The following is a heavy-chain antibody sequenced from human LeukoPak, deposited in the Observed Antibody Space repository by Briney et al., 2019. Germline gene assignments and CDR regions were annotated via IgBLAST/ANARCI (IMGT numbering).Heavy chain of an antibody. CDR2: INPSGGST. CDR1: GYTFTSYY. J-gene: IGHJ3*02. CDR3: ARSEKGASGSDAFDI. V-gene: IGHV1-46*01. Sequence: RASVKVSCKASGYTFTSYYMHWVRQAPGQGLEWMGIINPSGGSTSYAQKFQGRVTMTRDTSTSTVYMELSSLRSEDTAVYYCARSEKGASGSDAFDIWGQGTMVTVSS. D-gene: IGHD3-22*01.